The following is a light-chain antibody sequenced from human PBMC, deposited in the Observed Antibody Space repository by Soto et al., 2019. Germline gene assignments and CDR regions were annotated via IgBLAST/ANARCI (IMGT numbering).Light chain of an antibody. Sequence: EIVLTQSPGTLSLSPGERATLSCRASQRISSNYLAWYQQKPGQTPRLLMYAASSRATASPDRFSGSGSGTDFPLVITRLEPEDCAVYYCEHYGSSNTFGQGTKVEIK. CDR3: EHYGSSNT. CDR2: AAS. J-gene: IGKJ1*01. V-gene: IGKV3-20*01. CDR1: QRISSNY.